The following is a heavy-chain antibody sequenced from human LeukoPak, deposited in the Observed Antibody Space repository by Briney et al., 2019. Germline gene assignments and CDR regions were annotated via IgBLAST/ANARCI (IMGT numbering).Heavy chain of an antibody. CDR1: GFTFRSYE. CDR3: SRGGISSYGSLFDY. D-gene: IGHD3-10*01. V-gene: IGHV3-21*01. Sequence: PGGSLSLSCAASGFTFRSYEMNWVRQAPGKGLEGVSSISSSSSYIYYADSVKGRFTISRDNAKNSLYLQMNSLRAEDTALYFCSRGGISSYGSLFDYWGRGTLVIVS. CDR2: ISSSSSYI. J-gene: IGHJ4*02.